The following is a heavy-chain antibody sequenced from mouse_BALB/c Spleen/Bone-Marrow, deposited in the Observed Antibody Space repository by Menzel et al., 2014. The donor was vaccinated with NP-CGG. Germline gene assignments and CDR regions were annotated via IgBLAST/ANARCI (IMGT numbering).Heavy chain of an antibody. D-gene: IGHD1-1*01. CDR2: IDPETGGT. CDR3: TRGSNFITTVVVDFDY. Sequence: VQLQESGAELVRPGASVTLSCKASGYTFTDYEMHWVKQTPVHGLEWIGAIDPETGGTAYNQKFKGKATLTADKSSSTRYMELRSLTAEDSAVYYCTRGSNFITTVVVDFDYWGQGTTLTVSS. J-gene: IGHJ2*01. V-gene: IGHV1-15*01. CDR1: GYTFTDYE.